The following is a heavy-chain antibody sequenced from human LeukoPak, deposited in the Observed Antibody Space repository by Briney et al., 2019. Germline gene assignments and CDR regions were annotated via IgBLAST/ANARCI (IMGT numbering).Heavy chain of an antibody. D-gene: IGHD3-3*01. Sequence: PGGSLTLSCAASGFTFSSFWMHWARQDAGKGLVWVARISSDGSNTIYADSVKGRFTISRDNAKNTLYLQMNSLRAEDTAVYYCASGVTIYLGNALDMWGQGTMVTVS. CDR2: ISSDGSNT. V-gene: IGHV3-74*01. CDR1: GFTFSSFW. CDR3: ASGVTIYLGNALDM. J-gene: IGHJ3*02.